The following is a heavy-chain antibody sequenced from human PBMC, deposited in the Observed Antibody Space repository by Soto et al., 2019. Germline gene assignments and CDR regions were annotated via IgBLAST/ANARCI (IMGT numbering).Heavy chain of an antibody. CDR3: AGEISRSYRFDQ. J-gene: IGHJ4*02. CDR2: MNPNSGNT. V-gene: IGHV1-8*01. D-gene: IGHD1-26*01. Sequence: QVQLVQSGAEVKKPGASVKVSCKASGYTFTSYDINWVRQATGQGLEWMGWMNPNSGNTGFAQKFQGRVTMTRNTARNRPYMELRSLRCVDKAVYYGAGEISRSYRFDQWGQRTLVTVSS. CDR1: GYTFTSYD.